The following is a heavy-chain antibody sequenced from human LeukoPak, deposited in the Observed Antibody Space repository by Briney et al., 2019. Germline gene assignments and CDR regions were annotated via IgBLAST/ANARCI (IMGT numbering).Heavy chain of an antibody. V-gene: IGHV1-69*13. D-gene: IGHD7-27*01. Sequence: SVKVSCKASGGTFSSYTISWVRQAPGQGLEWMGGIIPIFGTANYAQKFQGRVTITADESTSTAYMELSSLRSEDTAVYYCASDPGDHYYYYYTDVWGKGTTVTVSS. CDR1: GGTFSSYT. CDR3: ASDPGDHYYYYYTDV. CDR2: IIPIFGTA. J-gene: IGHJ6*03.